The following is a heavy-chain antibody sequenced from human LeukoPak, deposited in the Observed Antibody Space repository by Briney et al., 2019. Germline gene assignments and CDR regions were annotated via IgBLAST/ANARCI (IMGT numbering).Heavy chain of an antibody. CDR2: ISNSETT. V-gene: IGHV4-59*02. Sequence: SETLSLTCSVSGGSVTSYYWNWVRQTPGKGLEWIGYISNSETTDYGPSFKSRVTMSLDTSKNQFSLKLSSVTAADTAVYYCRCSGVRGVITQYYFDYWGQGTLVTVSS. D-gene: IGHD3-10*01. CDR1: GGSVTSYY. J-gene: IGHJ4*02. CDR3: RCSGVRGVITQYYFDY.